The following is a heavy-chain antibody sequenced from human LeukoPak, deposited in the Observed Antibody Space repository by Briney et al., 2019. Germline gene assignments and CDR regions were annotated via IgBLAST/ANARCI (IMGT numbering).Heavy chain of an antibody. CDR2: ISSSSSYI. J-gene: IGHJ4*02. D-gene: IGHD5-18*01. CDR3: ARGQHCGYSYGCETVWAGDY. V-gene: IGHV3-21*01. CDR1: GFTFSSYS. Sequence: GGSLRLSCAASGFTFSSYSMNWVRQAPGKGLEWVSSISSSSSYIYYADSVKGRFTNSRDNAKNSLYLQMNSLRAEDTAVYYCARGQHCGYSYGCETVWAGDYWGQGTLVTVSS.